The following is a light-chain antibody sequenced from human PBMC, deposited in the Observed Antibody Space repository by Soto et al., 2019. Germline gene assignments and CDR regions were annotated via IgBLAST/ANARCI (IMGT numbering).Light chain of an antibody. CDR2: DVG. CDR3: NPYREDHPRFYV. Sequence: QSVLAQPASVSGSPGQSITISCTGTHSDIGNYNYVSWYQHLPGKAPKLMIYDVGSRPSGVSSRFSGSKSGNTASLAISGLQAEDEADYYCNPYREDHPRFYVFGTGTKVTVL. CDR1: HSDIGNYNY. J-gene: IGLJ1*01. V-gene: IGLV2-14*03.